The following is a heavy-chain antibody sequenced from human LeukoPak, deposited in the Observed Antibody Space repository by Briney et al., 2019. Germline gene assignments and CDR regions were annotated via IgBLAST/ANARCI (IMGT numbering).Heavy chain of an antibody. CDR1: GFTFNTYT. Sequence: PGGSLRLSCAASGFTFNTYTMNWVRQAPGKGLEWVSGINWNGGSTGYADSVKGRFTISRDNAKNSLYLQMNSLRAEDTALYYCARESYGDAFDIWGQGTMVTVSS. CDR2: INWNGGST. J-gene: IGHJ3*02. D-gene: IGHD3-10*01. V-gene: IGHV3-20*04. CDR3: ARESYGDAFDI.